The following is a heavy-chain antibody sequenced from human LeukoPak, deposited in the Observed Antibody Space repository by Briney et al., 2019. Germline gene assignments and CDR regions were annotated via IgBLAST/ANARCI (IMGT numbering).Heavy chain of an antibody. CDR2: ISGSGGNR. V-gene: IGHV3-23*01. J-gene: IGHJ4*02. D-gene: IGHD4-17*01. Sequence: VMLGGSLRLSCSASGSAFSGFAMGWVRQAPGKGLEWVSSISGSGGNRYYADSVEGRLTISRDNSNNTLSLQMNSLRGDDTALYYCARGRGGDYVPSRFDFWGQGTLVIVSS. CDR1: GSAFSGFA. CDR3: ARGRGGDYVPSRFDF.